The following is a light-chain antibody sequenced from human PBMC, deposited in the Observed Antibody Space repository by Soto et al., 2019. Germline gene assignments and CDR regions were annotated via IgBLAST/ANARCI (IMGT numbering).Light chain of an antibody. V-gene: IGKV3-15*01. CDR3: QQYNNWPGT. CDR2: AAS. J-gene: IGKJ1*01. Sequence: EIVMTQSPATVSVSPGERATLSCRASQSVTNNLAWYQQKPGQAPRLLIYAASTRATGIPARFSGSGSGTEFTLTISSLQSEDFAAYYCQQYNNWPGTFGQGTKVDI. CDR1: QSVTNN.